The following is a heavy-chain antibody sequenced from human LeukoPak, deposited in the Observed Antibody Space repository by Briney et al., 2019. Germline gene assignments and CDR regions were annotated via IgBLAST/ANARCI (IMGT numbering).Heavy chain of an antibody. Sequence: GGSLRLSCAASGFTFSSYAMSWVRQAPGKGLEWVSAISGSGGSTYYADSVKGRFTISRDNSKNTLYLQMNSLRAEDTAVYYCAKIPYGSGSYSPWYYFDYWGQGTLVTVSP. CDR3: AKIPYGSGSYSPWYYFDY. CDR1: GFTFSSYA. V-gene: IGHV3-23*01. J-gene: IGHJ4*02. CDR2: ISGSGGST. D-gene: IGHD3-10*01.